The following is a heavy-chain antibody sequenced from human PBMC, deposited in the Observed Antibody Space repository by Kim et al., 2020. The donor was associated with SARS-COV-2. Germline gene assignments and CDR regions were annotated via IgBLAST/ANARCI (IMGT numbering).Heavy chain of an antibody. CDR3: ARIPRGYSYGSGY. D-gene: IGHD5-18*01. CDR2: INHSGST. CDR1: GGSFSGYY. Sequence: SETLSLTCAVYGGSFSGYYWSWIRQPPGKGLEWIGEINHSGSTNYNPSLKSRVTISVDTSKNQFSLKLSSVTAADTAVYYCARIPRGYSYGSGYWGQGTLVTVSS. J-gene: IGHJ4*02. V-gene: IGHV4-34*01.